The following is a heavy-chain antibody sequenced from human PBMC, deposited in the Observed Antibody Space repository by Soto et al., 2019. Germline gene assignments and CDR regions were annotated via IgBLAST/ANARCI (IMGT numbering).Heavy chain of an antibody. CDR2: ISYDGSNK. J-gene: IGHJ4*02. CDR1: GFTFSNYA. CDR3: ARALVGATSWFDY. D-gene: IGHD1-26*01. V-gene: IGHV3-30-3*01. Sequence: SLRLSCAASGFTFSNYAISWVRPAPGKGLEWVAVISYDGSNKYYADFVKGRFTISRDNSKNTLYLQMNSLRAEDTAVYYCARALVGATSWFDYWGQGTLVTVSS.